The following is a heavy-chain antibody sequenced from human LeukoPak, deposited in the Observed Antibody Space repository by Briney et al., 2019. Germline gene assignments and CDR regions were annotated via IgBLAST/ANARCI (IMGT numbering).Heavy chain of an antibody. V-gene: IGHV3-66*02. D-gene: IGHD5-18*01. J-gene: IGHJ6*02. CDR3: AASAMVNGMDV. CDR1: GFTVSSNY. Sequence: PGRSLRLSCAASGFTVSSNYMSWVRQAPGKGLEWVSVIYSGGSTYYADSVRGRFTISRDNSKNTLYLQMNSLRAEDTAVYYCAASAMVNGMDVWGQGTTVTVSS. CDR2: IYSGGST.